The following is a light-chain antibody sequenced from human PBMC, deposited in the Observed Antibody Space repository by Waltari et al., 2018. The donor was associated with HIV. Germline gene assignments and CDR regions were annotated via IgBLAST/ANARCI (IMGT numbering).Light chain of an antibody. J-gene: IGLJ1*01. CDR2: QDS. Sequence: SYELTQPPSVSVSPGQTASITCSGDKLGDKYACWYQQKPGQSPVLVIYQDSKRPSGIPGRVSGSNSGNTATLTISGTQAMDEADYYCQAWDSSTGLYVFGTGTKVTVL. CDR3: QAWDSSTGLYV. V-gene: IGLV3-1*01. CDR1: KLGDKY.